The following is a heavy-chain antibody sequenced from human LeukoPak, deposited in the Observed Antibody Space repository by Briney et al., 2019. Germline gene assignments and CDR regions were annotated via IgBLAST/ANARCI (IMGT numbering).Heavy chain of an antibody. D-gene: IGHD2-2*02. Sequence: PGGSLRLSCAASGFTFDDYGMSWVRQAPGKGLEWVSGINWNGGSTVYADSVKGRFTISRDNAKNSLYLQMNSLRAEDTALYHCARDLYGYCSSTSCYKAGFDYWGQGTLVTVSS. CDR3: ARDLYGYCSSTSCYKAGFDY. V-gene: IGHV3-20*01. J-gene: IGHJ4*02. CDR1: GFTFDDYG. CDR2: INWNGGST.